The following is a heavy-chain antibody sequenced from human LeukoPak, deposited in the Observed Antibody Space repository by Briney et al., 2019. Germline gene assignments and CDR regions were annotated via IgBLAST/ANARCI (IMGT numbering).Heavy chain of an antibody. D-gene: IGHD6-19*01. V-gene: IGHV4-34*01. Sequence: SETLSLTCNVYGGSFSNFYWSWIRQPPGKGLEWTGEINQGGSTNYNPSLKSRVTISVDTSKNQFSLKLTSVTAADTAVYYCARARDLSSGADYWGQGTLVTVSS. CDR3: ARARDLSSGADY. CDR2: INQGGST. J-gene: IGHJ4*02. CDR1: GGSFSNFY.